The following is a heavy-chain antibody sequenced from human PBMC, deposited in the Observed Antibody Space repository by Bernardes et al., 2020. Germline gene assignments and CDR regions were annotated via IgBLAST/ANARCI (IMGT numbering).Heavy chain of an antibody. D-gene: IGHD3-22*01. J-gene: IGHJ4*02. Sequence: VGSLILSCVASGLTFTNHALSWVRQAPGKGLEWVSVITGSGVTTYYADSVKGRFTISRDNSANTLYLQMSSLRAEDTAVYYCAKDGRNTGYYYVPYFDYWGQGTLVTVSS. V-gene: IGHV3-23*01. CDR1: GLTFTNHA. CDR3: AKDGRNTGYYYVPYFDY. CDR2: ITGSGVTT.